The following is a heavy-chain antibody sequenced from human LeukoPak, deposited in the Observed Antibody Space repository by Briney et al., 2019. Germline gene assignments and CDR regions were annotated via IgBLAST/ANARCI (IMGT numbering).Heavy chain of an antibody. CDR2: IKQDGSEK. Sequence: PGGSLRLSCAASGFTFSSYAMSWVRQAPGKGLEWVANIKQDGSEKHYMDSVKGRFTISRDNAKNSLYLQMNSLRAEDTAVYYCARVDYWGQGTLVTVSS. J-gene: IGHJ4*02. CDR1: GFTFSSYA. CDR3: ARVDY. V-gene: IGHV3-7*01.